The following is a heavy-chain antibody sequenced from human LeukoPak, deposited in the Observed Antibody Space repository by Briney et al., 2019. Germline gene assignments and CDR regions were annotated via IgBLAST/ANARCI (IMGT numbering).Heavy chain of an antibody. CDR3: ARGGITIFGVVIEANWFDP. CDR1: GGSISSGSYY. D-gene: IGHD3-3*01. J-gene: IGHJ5*02. V-gene: IGHV4-61*02. Sequence: SQTLSLTCTVSGGSISSGSYYWGWIRQPAGKGLEWIGRIYTSGSTNYNPSLKSRVTISVDTSKNQFSLKLSSVTAADTAVYYCARGGITIFGVVIEANWFDPWGRGTLVTVSS. CDR2: IYTSGST.